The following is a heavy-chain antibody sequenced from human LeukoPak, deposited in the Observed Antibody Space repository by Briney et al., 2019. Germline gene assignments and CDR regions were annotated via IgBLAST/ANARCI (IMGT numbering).Heavy chain of an antibody. V-gene: IGHV3-15*01. CDR3: TTYMAARPDNFGF. Sequence: GGSLRLSCAAYGFTFSSYGMHWVRQAPGMGLEWVGRIKSKTSGGTTDYAAPVEGRFTISRDDSKNTLFLQMNSLKTEDTAFYYCTTYMAARPDNFGFWGQGTLVTVSS. CDR1: GFTFSSYG. CDR2: IKSKTSGGTT. D-gene: IGHD6-6*01. J-gene: IGHJ4*02.